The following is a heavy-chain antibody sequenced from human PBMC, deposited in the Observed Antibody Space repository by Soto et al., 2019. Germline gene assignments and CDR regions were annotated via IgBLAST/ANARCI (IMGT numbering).Heavy chain of an antibody. D-gene: IGHD3-22*01. CDR3: ARDRHYYYDSSGYPYYYYYYGMDV. Sequence: GGALVLSCASSVFTFSSYWMSWVRQAPGKGLESVDNIKQDGSEKYYVDSVKGRFTISRDNAKNSLYLQMSSLRAEDTAVYYCARDRHYYYDSSGYPYYYYYYGMDVWGQGTTVTVSS. CDR2: IKQDGSEK. V-gene: IGHV3-7*01. J-gene: IGHJ6*02. CDR1: VFTFSSYW.